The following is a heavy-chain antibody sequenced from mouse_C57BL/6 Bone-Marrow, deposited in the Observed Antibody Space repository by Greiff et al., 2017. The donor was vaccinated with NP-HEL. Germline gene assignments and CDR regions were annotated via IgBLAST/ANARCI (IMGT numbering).Heavy chain of an antibody. CDR3: ARGTTVVDY. CDR1: GYTFTDYY. V-gene: IGHV1-19*01. J-gene: IGHJ2*01. Sequence: EVQLQQSGPVLVKPGASVKMSCKASGYTFTDYYMNWVKQSHGKSLEWIGVINPYNGGTSYNQKFKGKATLTVDKSSSTAYMELNSLTSEDSAVYYCARGTTVVDYWGQGTTLTVSS. D-gene: IGHD1-1*01. CDR2: INPYNGGT.